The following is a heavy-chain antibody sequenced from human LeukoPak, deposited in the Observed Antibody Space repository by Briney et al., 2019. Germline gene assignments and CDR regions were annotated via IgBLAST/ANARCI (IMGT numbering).Heavy chain of an antibody. CDR1: GFTFSSYA. CDR3: ARHYGSGSYVDY. J-gene: IGHJ4*02. D-gene: IGHD3-10*01. CDR2: ISGSGGST. V-gene: IGHV3-23*01. Sequence: GGSLRLSCAASGFTFSSYAMSWVRQAPGKGLEWVSAISGSGGSTYYADSVKGRFTISRDNSKNTLYLQMNSLRAEDTAVYYCARHYGSGSYVDYWGQGTLVTVSS.